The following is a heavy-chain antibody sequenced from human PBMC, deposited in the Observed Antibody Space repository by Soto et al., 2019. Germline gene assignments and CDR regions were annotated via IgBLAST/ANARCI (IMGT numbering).Heavy chain of an antibody. CDR2: IYYSGST. Sequence: PSETLSLTCTVSGGSISSYYWSWIRQPPGKGLEWIGCIYYSGSTNYNPSLKSRVTISVDTSKNQFSLKLSSVTAADTAVYYCARCYGSCFDYWGQGTLVTVSS. CDR3: ARCYGSCFDY. V-gene: IGHV4-59*08. J-gene: IGHJ4*02. CDR1: GGSISSYY. D-gene: IGHD2-2*01.